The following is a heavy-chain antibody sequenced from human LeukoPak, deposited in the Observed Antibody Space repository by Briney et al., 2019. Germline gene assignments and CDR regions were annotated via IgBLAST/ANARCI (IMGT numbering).Heavy chain of an antibody. J-gene: IGHJ4*02. V-gene: IGHV4-34*01. Sequence: SETLSLTCAVYGGSFSGYYWSWIRQPPGKGLEWIGEINHSGGTNYNPSLKSRVTISVDTSKNQFSLKLSSVTAADTAVYYCARASAARLFDYWGQGTLVTVSS. CDR2: INHSGGT. CDR3: ARASAARLFDY. CDR1: GGSFSGYY. D-gene: IGHD6-6*01.